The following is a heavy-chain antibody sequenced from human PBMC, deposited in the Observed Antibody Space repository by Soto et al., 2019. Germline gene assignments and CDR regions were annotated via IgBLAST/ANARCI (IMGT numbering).Heavy chain of an antibody. J-gene: IGHJ4*02. CDR2: IYYSGST. CDR3: ARDIRGYSRAFDY. D-gene: IGHD5-18*01. V-gene: IGHV4-61*01. CDR1: GGSVSGGSYY. Sequence: PSETLSLTCTVSGGSVSGGSYYWTWIRQPPGKGLEWIGYIYYSGSTTCSPSLKSRVTISIDTSKNQFSLKLTSATAADTAIYYCARDIRGYSRAFDYWGQGALVTVSS.